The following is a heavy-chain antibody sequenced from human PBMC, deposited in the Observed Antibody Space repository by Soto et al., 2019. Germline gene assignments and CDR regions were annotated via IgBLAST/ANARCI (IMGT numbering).Heavy chain of an antibody. Sequence: EVQLSQSGGGLVQPGGSLRLSCAASGFTFSDYGMSWVRQAPGKGLEWVSTIRGSAGNTNYVDSVKGRFSISRDDTSNTLYLQMNSLRAADTTVYYCAKPLWFGESVFDPWGQGTLVIVSS. CDR3: AKPLWFGESVFDP. J-gene: IGHJ5*02. CDR1: GFTFSDYG. V-gene: IGHV3-23*01. D-gene: IGHD3-10*01. CDR2: IRGSAGNT.